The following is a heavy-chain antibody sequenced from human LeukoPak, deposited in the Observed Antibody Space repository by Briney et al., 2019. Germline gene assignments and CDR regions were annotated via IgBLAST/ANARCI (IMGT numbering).Heavy chain of an antibody. CDR2: IYSGGST. CDR3: ASGWVLEWLSGIDAFDI. J-gene: IGHJ3*02. Sequence: AGGSLRLSCAASGFTVSSNYMSWVRQAPGKGLEWVSVIYSGGSTYYADSVKGRFTISRDNSKNTLYLQMNSLRAEDTAVYYCASGWVLEWLSGIDAFDIWGQGTMVTVSS. D-gene: IGHD3-3*01. CDR1: GFTVSSNY. V-gene: IGHV3-66*01.